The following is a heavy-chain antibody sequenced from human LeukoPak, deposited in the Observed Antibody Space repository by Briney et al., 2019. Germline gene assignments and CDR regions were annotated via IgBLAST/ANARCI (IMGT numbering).Heavy chain of an antibody. Sequence: SVKVSCKASGGTFSSYAISWVRQAPGQGLEWMGRIIPIFGTANYAQKFQGRVTITTDESTSTAYMELSSLRSEDTAVYYCERDTAAAGTHYYYMDVWGKGTTVTVSS. D-gene: IGHD6-13*01. CDR3: ERDTAAAGTHYYYMDV. CDR2: IIPIFGTA. J-gene: IGHJ6*03. V-gene: IGHV1-69*05. CDR1: GGTFSSYA.